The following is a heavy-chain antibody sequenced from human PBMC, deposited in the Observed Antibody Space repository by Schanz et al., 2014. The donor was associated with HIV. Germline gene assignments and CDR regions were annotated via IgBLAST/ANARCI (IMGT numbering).Heavy chain of an antibody. D-gene: IGHD6-19*01. CDR1: GATFSSNA. CDR2: IMPILGTA. J-gene: IGHJ4*02. Sequence: QVQPVQSGAEVKKPGSSVKVSCKASGATFSSNAINWVRQAPGQGLEFMGGIMPILGTADYAQKFQGRVTITADKSTSTAYMELRSLRSDDTAVYYCARDRGNIAVAGTFDYWGQGTLVIVSS. CDR3: ARDRGNIAVAGTFDY. V-gene: IGHV1-69*06.